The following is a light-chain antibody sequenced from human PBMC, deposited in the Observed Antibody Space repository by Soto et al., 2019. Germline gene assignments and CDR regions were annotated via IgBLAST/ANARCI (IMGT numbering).Light chain of an antibody. CDR1: QTISSY. CDR2: AAS. J-gene: IGKJ2*01. CDR3: QRSSDIPYT. Sequence: DLQMTQSPSSLSASVGDRVTITCRAGQTISSYLNWYQQNPGKAPKLLIYAASSLQSGVPSRFSGSRSGKHFTLTISSLQPDDFATYYCQRSSDIPYTFGQGTKLEIK. V-gene: IGKV1-39*01.